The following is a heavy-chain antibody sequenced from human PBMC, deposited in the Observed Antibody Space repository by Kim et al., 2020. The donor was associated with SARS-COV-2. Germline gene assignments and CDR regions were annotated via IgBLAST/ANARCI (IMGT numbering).Heavy chain of an antibody. J-gene: IGHJ4*02. D-gene: IGHD3-10*01. CDR1: DDSIISGDYY. CDR2: IYTSGST. CDR3: ARGLSMIRGVMHSLDH. Sequence: SETLSLTCTVSDDSIISGDYYWGWIRQPAGQGLEWIGRIYTSGSTNYNPSLKSRVTISIDTSKNQFSLKLTSVTAADTAVYYCARGLSMIRGVMHSLDHWGQGTLVTVSS. V-gene: IGHV4-61*02.